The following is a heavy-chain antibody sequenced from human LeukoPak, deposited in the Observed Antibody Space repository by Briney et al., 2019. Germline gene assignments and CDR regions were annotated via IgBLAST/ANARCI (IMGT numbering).Heavy chain of an antibody. CDR1: GFTFSSYW. D-gene: IGHD3-3*01. J-gene: IGHJ4*02. V-gene: IGHV3-7*01. CDR2: IKQDGSEK. Sequence: GGSLRLSCAASGFTFSSYWMSWVRQAPGKGLEWVANIKQDGSEKYYVDSVKGRFTISRDNAKNSLYLQMNSLRAEDTAVYYCARGAWVLRFLEWLLMGDYFDYWGQGTLVTVSS. CDR3: ARGAWVLRFLEWLLMGDYFDY.